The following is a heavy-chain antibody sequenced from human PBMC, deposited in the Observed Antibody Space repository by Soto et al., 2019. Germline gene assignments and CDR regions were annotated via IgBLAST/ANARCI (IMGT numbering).Heavy chain of an antibody. J-gene: IGHJ4*02. CDR2: VSYDGNSQ. Sequence: QVQLVESGGGVVQPGRSLRLSCAASGFTFRAFGMHWVRQAPGKGLEWVATVSYDGNSQYYADSVKGRFSISRDNSKDTLYLQMNSLRAEDTAVYYCVKDGFYDGSGLSLLWGQGNLVTVPS. V-gene: IGHV3-30*18. D-gene: IGHD3-22*01. CDR3: VKDGFYDGSGLSLL. CDR1: GFTFRAFG.